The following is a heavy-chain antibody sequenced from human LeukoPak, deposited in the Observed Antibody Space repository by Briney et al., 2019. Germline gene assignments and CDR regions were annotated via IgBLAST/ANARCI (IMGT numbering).Heavy chain of an antibody. D-gene: IGHD5-24*01. V-gene: IGHV4-59*08. Sequence: PSETLSLTCTVSGDSISSYYWSWIRQPPGKGLEWIGYIYYSGSTNYNPSLKSRVTISVDTSKNQFSLKLSSVTAADTAIYYCARRIDGYSNFDYWGQGTLVTVSS. J-gene: IGHJ4*02. CDR2: IYYSGST. CDR1: GDSISSYY. CDR3: ARRIDGYSNFDY.